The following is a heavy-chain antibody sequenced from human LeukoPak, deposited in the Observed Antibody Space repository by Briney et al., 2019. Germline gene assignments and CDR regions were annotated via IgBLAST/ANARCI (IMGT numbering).Heavy chain of an antibody. CDR2: ISVYNGYT. CDR1: GYSFISYD. CDR3: ARSIQYDY. J-gene: IGHJ4*02. V-gene: IGHV1-18*01. D-gene: IGHD4-11*01. Sequence: ASVKVSCKASGYSFISYDISWVRQAPGQGLEWMGRISVYNGYTNYAQKLQGRVTMTTDTSTSRAYMELRSLRSDDTAVYYCARSIQYDYWDQGTLVTVSS.